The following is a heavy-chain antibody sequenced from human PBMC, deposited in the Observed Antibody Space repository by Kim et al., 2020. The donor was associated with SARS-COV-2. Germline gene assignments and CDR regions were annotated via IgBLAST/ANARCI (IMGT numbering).Heavy chain of an antibody. V-gene: IGHV3-74*01. Sequence: GGSLRLSCAASGFTFSSYWMHWVRQAPGKGLVWVSRINSDGGTTSYADSVKGRFTISKDNGKSTLYLQMNSLRAENTAVYYCASRRYTGAYYYFDYWGQGTLVTVYS. J-gene: IGHJ4*02. CDR3: ASRRYTGAYYYFDY. D-gene: IGHD1-26*01. CDR1: GFTFSSYW. CDR2: INSDGGTT.